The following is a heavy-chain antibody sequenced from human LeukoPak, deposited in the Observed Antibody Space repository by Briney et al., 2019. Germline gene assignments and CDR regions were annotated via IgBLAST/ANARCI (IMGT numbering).Heavy chain of an antibody. Sequence: GRSLRLSCAASGFTFRSYGMHWVRQAPGKGMEWVAVISYDGSTKYYADSVKGQFTISRDNAKNSLYLQMNSLRAEDTALYYCARVMTTSLRSFDYWGQGTLVTVSS. V-gene: IGHV3-30*03. J-gene: IGHJ4*02. D-gene: IGHD4-11*01. CDR1: GFTFRSYG. CDR3: ARVMTTSLRSFDY. CDR2: ISYDGSTK.